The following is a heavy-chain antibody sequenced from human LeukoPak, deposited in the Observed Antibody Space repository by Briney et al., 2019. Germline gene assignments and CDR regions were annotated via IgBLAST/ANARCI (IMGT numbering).Heavy chain of an antibody. CDR3: ARLNYDFWSGYIFDY. D-gene: IGHD3-3*01. V-gene: IGHV2-26*01. CDR1: GFSLSNARMG. CDR2: IFSNDEK. J-gene: IGHJ4*02. Sequence: SGPTLVNPTETLTLTCTVSGFSLSNARMGVSWIPQPPGKALEWLPHIFSNDEKSYSTSLKSKLPISKDTSKSQVVLTMTNMDPVDTATYYCARLNYDFWSGYIFDYWGQGTLVTVSS.